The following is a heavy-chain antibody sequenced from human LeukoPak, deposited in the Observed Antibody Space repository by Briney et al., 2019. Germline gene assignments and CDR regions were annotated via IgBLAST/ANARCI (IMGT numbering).Heavy chain of an antibody. D-gene: IGHD6-13*01. CDR2: INHSGST. CDR3: ARGGEQQLVRVDY. Sequence: KPSETLSLTCTVSGGSISSYYWSWIRQPPGKGLEWIGEINHSGSTNYNPSLKSRVTISVDTSKNQFSLKLSSVTAADTAVYYCARGGEQQLVRVDYWGQGTLVTVSS. CDR1: GGSISSYY. V-gene: IGHV4-34*01. J-gene: IGHJ4*02.